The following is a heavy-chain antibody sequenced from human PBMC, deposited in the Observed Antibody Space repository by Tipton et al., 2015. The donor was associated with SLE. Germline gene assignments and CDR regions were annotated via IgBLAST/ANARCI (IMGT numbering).Heavy chain of an antibody. CDR3: ARVGLITPDAFDI. Sequence: TLSLTCTVSGGSISSHYWSWIRRPPGKALEWIAYINYSGSTNYNPSLKSRVTMSVDTSKNQFSLKLSSVTAADTAVYYCARVGLITPDAFDIWGQGTLVTVSS. CDR1: GGSISSHY. CDR2: INYSGST. J-gene: IGHJ3*02. V-gene: IGHV4-59*11. D-gene: IGHD3-16*01.